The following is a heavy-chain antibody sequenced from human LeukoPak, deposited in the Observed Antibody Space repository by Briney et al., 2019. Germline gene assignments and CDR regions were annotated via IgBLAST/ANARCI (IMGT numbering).Heavy chain of an antibody. CDR2: INPNSGGT. J-gene: IGHJ4*02. Sequence: ASVTVSCTASGYIFTIYYMHWVRQAPGQGLEWMGRINPNSGGTNYAQKFQGRVTMTRDTSISTAYMELSRLRSDDTAVYYCATDIVEALFDHWGQGTLVTVSS. D-gene: IGHD2-15*01. CDR3: ATDIVEALFDH. CDR1: GYIFTIYY. V-gene: IGHV1-2*06.